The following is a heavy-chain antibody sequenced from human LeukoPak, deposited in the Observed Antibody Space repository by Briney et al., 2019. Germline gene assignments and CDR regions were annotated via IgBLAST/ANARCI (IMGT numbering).Heavy chain of an antibody. J-gene: IGHJ4*02. CDR2: ISGNNDNP. V-gene: IGHV1-18*01. CDR3: ARDGTSTDDY. Sequence: APVMVSCKASGYTFSNFGINWVRQAPGQGLEWIAWISGNNDNPNYGQKFQGRFTVTTDSSTSTAYMELRNLRSDDTAVYYCARDGTSTDDYWGQGTLVTVSS. D-gene: IGHD2-2*01. CDR1: GYTFSNFG.